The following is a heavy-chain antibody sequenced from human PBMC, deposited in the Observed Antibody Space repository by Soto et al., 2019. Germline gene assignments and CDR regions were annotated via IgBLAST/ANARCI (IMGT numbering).Heavy chain of an antibody. J-gene: IGHJ6*02. V-gene: IGHV2-70*01. CDR2: IDWDDDK. CDR1: GFSLSTSGVC. Sequence: ESGPTLVNPTQTLTLTCTFSGFSLSTSGVCVSWIRQPPGKALEWLALIDWDDDKYYSTSLKTRLTISEDTSKNQVVLTMTNMDPVDTATYYCARIPRYYDFWSGYYNYYYYGMDVWGQGTTGTVSS. D-gene: IGHD3-3*01. CDR3: ARIPRYYDFWSGYYNYYYYGMDV.